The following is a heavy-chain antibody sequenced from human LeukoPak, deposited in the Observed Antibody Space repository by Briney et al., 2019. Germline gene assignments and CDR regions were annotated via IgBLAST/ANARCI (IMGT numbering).Heavy chain of an antibody. Sequence: GGSLRLSCSASGFPFSSYAMHWVRQAPGKGLEYVSAISGSGGSTYYADSVKGRFTISRDNSKNTLYLQMNSLRAEDTAVYYCAKVYDSSGYYDAFDIWGQGTMVTVSS. CDR3: AKVYDSSGYYDAFDI. J-gene: IGHJ3*02. D-gene: IGHD3-22*01. V-gene: IGHV3-23*01. CDR2: ISGSGGST. CDR1: GFPFSSYA.